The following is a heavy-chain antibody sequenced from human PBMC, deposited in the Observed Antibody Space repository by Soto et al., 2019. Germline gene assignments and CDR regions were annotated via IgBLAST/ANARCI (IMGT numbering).Heavy chain of an antibody. CDR2: IWYDGSNK. J-gene: IGHJ4*02. D-gene: IGHD3-10*01. CDR1: GFTFSSYG. V-gene: IGHV3-33*01. Sequence: GGSLRLSCAASGFTFSSYGMHWVRQAPGKGLEWVAVIWYDGSNKYYADSVKGRFTISRDNSKNTLYLQMNSLRAEDTAVYYCARDGNAWFGELAAEVFDYWGQGTLVTVSS. CDR3: ARDGNAWFGELAAEVFDY.